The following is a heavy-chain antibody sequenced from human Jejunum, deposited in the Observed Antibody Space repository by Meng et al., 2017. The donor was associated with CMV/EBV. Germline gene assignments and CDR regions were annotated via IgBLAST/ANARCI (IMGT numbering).Heavy chain of an antibody. CDR3: ARGKSDYDSNGYYDN. CDR2: VYYTGGT. Sequence: ADVGVNSGGFYWSWIRQAPGQGLEWIGYVYYTGGTNYNPSVKSRVTISLDTSQNQFSLRLDSVSAADAGIYYCARGKSDYDSNGYYDNWGQGTLVTV. J-gene: IGHJ4*02. CDR1: DVGVNSGGFY. D-gene: IGHD3-9*01. V-gene: IGHV4-61*08.